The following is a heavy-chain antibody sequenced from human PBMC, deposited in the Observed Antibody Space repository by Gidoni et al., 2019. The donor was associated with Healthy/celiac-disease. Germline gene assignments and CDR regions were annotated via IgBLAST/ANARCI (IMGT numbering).Heavy chain of an antibody. CDR3: ARSGYYYYDSSGYYTLPLSYAFDI. CDR1: GYTFTSYY. V-gene: IGHV1-46*01. J-gene: IGHJ3*02. Sequence: QVQLVQSGAEVKKPGASGKVSCKASGYTFTSYYIHWVRQAPGQGLEWMGIINPSGGSTSYAQKFQGRVTMNRDTSTSTVYMELSSLRSEDTAVYYCARSGYYYYDSSGYYTLPLSYAFDIWGQGTMVTVSS. CDR2: INPSGGST. D-gene: IGHD3-22*01.